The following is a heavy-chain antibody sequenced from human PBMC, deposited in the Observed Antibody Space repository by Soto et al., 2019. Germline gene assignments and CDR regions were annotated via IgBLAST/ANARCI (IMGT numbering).Heavy chain of an antibody. V-gene: IGHV2-5*02. CDR1: GFSLSTSGVG. J-gene: IGHJ6*02. Sequence: QITLKESGPTLVKPTQTLTLTCTFSGFSLSTSGVGVGWIRQPPGKALEWLALIYWDDDKRYSPSLKSSHTIPKHTPKHHVVPTITNGDPVDTATYYCAHRIDYGAVSYYYYYYGMDVWGQGTTVTDSS. D-gene: IGHD3-10*01. CDR3: AHRIDYGAVSYYYYYYGMDV. CDR2: IYWDDDK.